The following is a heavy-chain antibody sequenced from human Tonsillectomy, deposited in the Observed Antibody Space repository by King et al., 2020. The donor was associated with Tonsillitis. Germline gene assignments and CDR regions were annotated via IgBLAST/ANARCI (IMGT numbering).Heavy chain of an antibody. V-gene: IGHV1-8*01. CDR3: TRDPYYYDSLYNH. CDR1: GYTFSNYD. D-gene: IGHD3-22*01. J-gene: IGHJ5*02. Sequence: QLVQSGAEVKKPGASVKVSCKASGYTFSNYDINWVRQATGQGLEWMGWMNPNSGNTGYAQDIQGRVTMTRNTSISTAYMELSSLRSEDTAVYYCTRDPYYYDSLYNHWGQGTLVTVSS. CDR2: MNPNSGNT.